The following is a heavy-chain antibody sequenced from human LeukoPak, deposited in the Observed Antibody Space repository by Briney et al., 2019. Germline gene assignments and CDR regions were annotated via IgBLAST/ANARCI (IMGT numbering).Heavy chain of an antibody. V-gene: IGHV4-34*01. Sequence: SETLSLTCAVYGGSFSGYYWSWIRQPPGKGLEWIGEINHRGSTNYNPSLKSRVTISVDTSKNQFSLKLSSVTAADTAVYYCARGRWGFVDYWGQGTLVTVSS. CDR3: ARGRWGFVDY. J-gene: IGHJ4*02. CDR2: INHRGST. D-gene: IGHD3-16*01. CDR1: GGSFSGYY.